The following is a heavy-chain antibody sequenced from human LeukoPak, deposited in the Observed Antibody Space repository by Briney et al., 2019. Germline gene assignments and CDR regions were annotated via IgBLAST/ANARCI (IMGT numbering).Heavy chain of an antibody. CDR3: ARGGSRAKLYYYYYMDV. J-gene: IGHJ6*03. Sequence: SETLSLTCTVSGGSISSHSWSWIRQPPGKELEWIGYIYYSGTTNYNPSLKSRVTISVDTSKNQFSLRLSSVTAADTAVYYCARGGSRAKLYYYYYMDVWGKGTTVTVSS. CDR1: GGSISSHS. CDR2: IYYSGTT. V-gene: IGHV4-59*08. D-gene: IGHD1-26*01.